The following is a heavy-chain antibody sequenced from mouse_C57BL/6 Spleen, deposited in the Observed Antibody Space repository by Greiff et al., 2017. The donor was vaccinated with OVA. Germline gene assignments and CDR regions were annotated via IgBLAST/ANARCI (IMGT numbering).Heavy chain of an antibody. CDR1: GYTFTSYW. CDR3: ARGGPGGYFDV. V-gene: IGHV1-61*01. CDR2: IYHSDSET. J-gene: IGHJ1*03. Sequence: QVQLQQPGAELVRPGSSVKLSCKASGYTFTSYWMDWVKQRPGQGLEWIGNIYHSDSETHYNQKFKDKATLTVAKSSSTAYMQLSSLTSEDSAVYYCARGGPGGYFDVWGTGTTVTVSS.